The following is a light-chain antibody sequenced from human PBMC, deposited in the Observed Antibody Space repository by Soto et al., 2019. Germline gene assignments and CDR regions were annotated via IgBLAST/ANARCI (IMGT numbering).Light chain of an antibody. Sequence: DIQMTQSPSTLSASVGDRVTITCRASQSIGSWVAWYQQKPGKAPKLLVYDASNLESGVPPRFSGSGSGTEFTLTISGLQPDDFATHFCLQQRAWTFGQGTKVEV. CDR2: DAS. J-gene: IGKJ1*01. CDR1: QSIGSW. V-gene: IGKV1-5*01. CDR3: LQQRAWT.